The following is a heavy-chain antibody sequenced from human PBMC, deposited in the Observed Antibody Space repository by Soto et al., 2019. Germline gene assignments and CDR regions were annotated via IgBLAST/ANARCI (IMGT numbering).Heavy chain of an antibody. CDR1: GFTFSSCA. D-gene: IGHD1-1*01. Sequence: GGSLRLSCAASGFTFSSCAMSWVRQTPGKGLEWVSAISSGGNTYYADSVKGRFTISRDNSRNTLYLQMNSLRAADTAVYYCAKDTYTYGLHDYWGRGTLVTVPQ. J-gene: IGHJ4*02. CDR3: AKDTYTYGLHDY. CDR2: ISSGGNT. V-gene: IGHV3-23*01.